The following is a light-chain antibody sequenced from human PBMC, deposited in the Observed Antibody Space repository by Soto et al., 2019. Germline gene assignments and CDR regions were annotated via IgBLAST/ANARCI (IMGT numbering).Light chain of an antibody. Sequence: DVQVTQSPSFVSASVGDRVTITCRASQGIGTWLAWYQQKPGAAPNLLISGASHLESGVPARFSGSGLGTHFTFTIVSLQPEDSATYYCPQTNSFPITFGKGTRLEI. V-gene: IGKV1D-12*01. CDR1: QGIGTW. J-gene: IGKJ5*01. CDR2: GAS. CDR3: PQTNSFPIT.